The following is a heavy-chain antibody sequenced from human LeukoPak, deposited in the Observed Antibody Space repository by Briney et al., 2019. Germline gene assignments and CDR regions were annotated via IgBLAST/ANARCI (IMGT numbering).Heavy chain of an antibody. CDR1: RYSFTTYW. CDR3: ARQQAAAVPDAFDI. V-gene: IGHV5-51*01. CDR2: IYPGDSDT. J-gene: IGHJ3*02. D-gene: IGHD6-13*01. Sequence: GESMKISCKGSRYSFTTYWIGWVRRMPGKGLEWMGIIYPGDSDTRYSPSFQGQVTISADKSISTAYLQWSSLKASDTAMYYCARQQAAAVPDAFDIWGQGTMVTVSS.